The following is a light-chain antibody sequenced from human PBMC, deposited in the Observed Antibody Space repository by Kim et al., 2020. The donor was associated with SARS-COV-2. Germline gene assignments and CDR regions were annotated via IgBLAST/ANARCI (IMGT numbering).Light chain of an antibody. V-gene: IGKV3-20*01. CDR1: QSFIKPY. CDR2: AAS. CDR3: HQSGSLPWT. Sequence: SPGERVTRSCRASQSFIKPYLPWYQQRPGQTPRLLVYAASMRATGVSDRFCGSGSETAFTLTISRLEPEDVAMYYCHQSGSLPWTFGQGTKVDIK. J-gene: IGKJ1*01.